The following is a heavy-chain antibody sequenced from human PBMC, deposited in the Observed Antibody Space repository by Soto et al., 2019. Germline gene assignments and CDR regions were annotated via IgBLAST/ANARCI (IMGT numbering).Heavy chain of an antibody. D-gene: IGHD3-16*01. J-gene: IGHJ6*02. Sequence: PSDTLSITCAFSGFSISSSNLWSWVRPPPGKGLEWIGEIYHSGSTNYNPSLKSRVTISVDKSKNQFSLKLSSVTAADTAVYYCARRGRTVNDYYYGMDVWGQGTKVTVSS. CDR1: GFSISSSNL. CDR3: ARRGRTVNDYYYGMDV. CDR2: IYHSGST. V-gene: IGHV4-4*02.